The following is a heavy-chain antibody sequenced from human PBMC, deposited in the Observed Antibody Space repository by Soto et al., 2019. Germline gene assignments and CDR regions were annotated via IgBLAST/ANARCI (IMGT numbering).Heavy chain of an antibody. J-gene: IGHJ4*02. D-gene: IGHD4-4*01. Sequence: SVKVSCKASGYTFTGYYMHWVRQAPGQGLEWMGWINPNSGGTNYAQKFQGWVTMTRDTSISTAYMELSSLRSEDTAVYYCATSRWDNYPHRYFDYWGQGTLVTVSS. CDR3: ATSRWDNYPHRYFDY. V-gene: IGHV1-2*04. CDR2: INPNSGGT. CDR1: GYTFTGYY.